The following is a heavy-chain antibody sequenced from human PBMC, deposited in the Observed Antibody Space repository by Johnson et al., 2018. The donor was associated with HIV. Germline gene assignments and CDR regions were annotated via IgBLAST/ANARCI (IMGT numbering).Heavy chain of an antibody. V-gene: IGHV3-9*01. Sequence: VLLVESGGGLVQPGRSLRLSCAASGFTFDDYAMHWVRQAPGKGLEWISGISWNSGTIGYADSVKGRFPIFRDSAKNSLYLQMNSLRTEDTALYYCAKDQGRFLEWLSAFDIWGQGTMVTVSS. CDR3: AKDQGRFLEWLSAFDI. D-gene: IGHD3-3*01. J-gene: IGHJ3*02. CDR1: GFTFDDYA. CDR2: ISWNSGTI.